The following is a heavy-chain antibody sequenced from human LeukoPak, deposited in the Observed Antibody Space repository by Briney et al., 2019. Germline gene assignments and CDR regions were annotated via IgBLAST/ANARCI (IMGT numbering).Heavy chain of an antibody. CDR2: ISYDGSYT. CDR3: ARDGGYDC. D-gene: IGHD5-12*01. CDR1: GFTFSNYW. J-gene: IGHJ4*02. V-gene: IGHV3-30*03. Sequence: GGSLRLSCAASGFTFSNYWMSWVRQAPGKGLEWVALISYDGSYTYYAESVKGRFTVSRDNSRNILYVQMNSLRTDDTAVYYCARDGGYDCWGQGTLVTVSS.